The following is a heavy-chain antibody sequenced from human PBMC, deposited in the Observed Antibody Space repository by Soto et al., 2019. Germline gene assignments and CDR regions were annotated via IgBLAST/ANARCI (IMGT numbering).Heavy chain of an antibody. D-gene: IGHD3-22*01. J-gene: IGHJ4*02. Sequence: GGSLRLSCAGSGFTFSSYAMSWVRQAPGKGLEWVSAISGSGCSTYYADSVKGRFTISRDNSKNTLYLQMNSLRAEDTAVYYCAKAGAAADSSGDYWGQGTLVTVSS. CDR3: AKAGAAADSSGDY. CDR1: GFTFSSYA. V-gene: IGHV3-23*01. CDR2: ISGSGCST.